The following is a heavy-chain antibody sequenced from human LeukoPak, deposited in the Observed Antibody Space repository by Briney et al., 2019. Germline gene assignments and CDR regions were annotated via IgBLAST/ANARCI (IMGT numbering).Heavy chain of an antibody. D-gene: IGHD6-19*01. Sequence: PGGSLRLSYAAPGFTFRTYSMSWVRQAPGKGLEWVSSFGSSTTNYVYYGDSVGGRFTISRDNAKNSLYLQMNSLSAEDTAVYYCAREIASGWYNYFDYWGQGTLVTVSS. CDR3: AREIASGWYNYFDY. CDR2: FGSSTTNYV. J-gene: IGHJ4*02. V-gene: IGHV3-21*01. CDR1: GFTFRTYS.